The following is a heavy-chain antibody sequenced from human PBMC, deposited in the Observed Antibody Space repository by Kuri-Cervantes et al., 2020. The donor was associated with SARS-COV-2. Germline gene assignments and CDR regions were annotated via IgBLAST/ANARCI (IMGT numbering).Heavy chain of an antibody. J-gene: IGHJ3*02. Sequence: ETLSLTCAASGFTFSSYAMSWVRQAPGKGLEWVSAISGSGGNTYYADSVKGRFTIPRDNSKNTLYLQMNSLRAEDTAVYYCAKDREDIVVVPAAHSPDAFDIWGQGTMVTVSS. CDR1: GFTFSSYA. D-gene: IGHD2-2*01. CDR2: ISGSGGNT. V-gene: IGHV3-23*01. CDR3: AKDREDIVVVPAAHSPDAFDI.